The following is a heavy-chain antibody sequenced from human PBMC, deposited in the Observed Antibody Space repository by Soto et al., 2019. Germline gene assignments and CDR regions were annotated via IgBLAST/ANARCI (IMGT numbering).Heavy chain of an antibody. CDR1: ESTVSRDW. V-gene: IGHV3-7*04. D-gene: IGHD3-16*01. Sequence: EVPLVESGGGLVQTGGSLRLSCAIFESTVSRDWMNWVRQAPGKGLEWVAHINQDGSEKYYVDSVKGRFTISRDNAKKSLYVPMNSLRPGEAAMCYCSGGVGEACWGQGTLVTGSS. J-gene: IGHJ1*01. CDR2: INQDGSEK. CDR3: SGGVGEAC.